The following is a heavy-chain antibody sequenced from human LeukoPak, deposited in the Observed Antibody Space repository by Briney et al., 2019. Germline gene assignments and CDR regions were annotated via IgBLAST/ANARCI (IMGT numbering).Heavy chain of an antibody. D-gene: IGHD3-22*01. CDR1: GFTLSSYA. CDR3: AKETTSGYGAFDI. J-gene: IGHJ3*02. CDR2: ISGSGGST. Sequence: GGSLRLSCAASGFTLSSYAMSWVRQAPGKGLEWVSGISGSGGSTYYADSVKGRFTISRDNSKNTLYLQMNSLRAEDTAVYYCAKETTSGYGAFDIWGQGTMVTVSS. V-gene: IGHV3-23*01.